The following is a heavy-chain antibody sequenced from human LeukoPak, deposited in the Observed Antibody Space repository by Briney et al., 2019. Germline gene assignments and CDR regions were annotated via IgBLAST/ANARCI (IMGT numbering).Heavy chain of an antibody. CDR1: GFTFSSYS. CDR3: ARDSAARPPFDL. D-gene: IGHD6-6*01. J-gene: IGHJ5*02. CDR2: ISSSSSYI. Sequence: GGSLRLSCAASGFTFSSYSTNWVRQAPGKGLEWVSSISSSSSYIYYADSVKGRFTISRDNAKNSLYLQMNSLRAEDTAVYYCARDSAARPPFDLWGQGTLVTVSS. V-gene: IGHV3-21*01.